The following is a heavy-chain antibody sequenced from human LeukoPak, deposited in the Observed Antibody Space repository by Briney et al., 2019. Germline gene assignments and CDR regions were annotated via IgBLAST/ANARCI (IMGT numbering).Heavy chain of an antibody. CDR3: AKDFPRIAAANYY. CDR1: GFTFDDYA. D-gene: IGHD6-13*01. Sequence: PGGSLRLSCAASGFTFDDYAMHWVRQAPGKGLEWVSGISWNSGSIGYADSVKGRFTISRDNAKNSLYLQMNSLRAEDTALYYCAKDFPRIAAANYYWGQGTLVTVSS. J-gene: IGHJ4*02. CDR2: ISWNSGSI. V-gene: IGHV3-9*01.